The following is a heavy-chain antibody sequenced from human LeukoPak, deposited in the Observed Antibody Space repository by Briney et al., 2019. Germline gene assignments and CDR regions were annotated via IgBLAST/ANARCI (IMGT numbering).Heavy chain of an antibody. CDR3: ARARSSYGYGDAFDI. D-gene: IGHD5-18*01. CDR1: GFTFSSYS. V-gene: IGHV3-48*01. Sequence: GGSLRLSCAASGFTFSSYSMMWVRQAPGKGLEWVSYISSSSSTIYYADSVKGRFTISRDNAKNSLYLQMNSLRAEDTAVYYCARARSSYGYGDAFDIWGQGTMVTVSS. J-gene: IGHJ3*02. CDR2: ISSSSSTI.